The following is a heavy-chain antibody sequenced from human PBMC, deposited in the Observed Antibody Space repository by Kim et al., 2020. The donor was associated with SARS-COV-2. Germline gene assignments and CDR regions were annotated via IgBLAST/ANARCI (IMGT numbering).Heavy chain of an antibody. CDR3: ACREFEYRGPDC. V-gene: IGHV3-53*01. CDR1: GFTLSGYS. Sequence: GGSLRLSCAASGFTLSGYSMHWVRQAPGKGLEWVSGIRRGGNSYYADAASGRGSITIAKYEKKTLFQLKINRSEDDDAAFYACREFEYRGPDCWG. J-gene: IGHJ4*01. D-gene: IGHD5-12*01. CDR2: IRRGGNS.